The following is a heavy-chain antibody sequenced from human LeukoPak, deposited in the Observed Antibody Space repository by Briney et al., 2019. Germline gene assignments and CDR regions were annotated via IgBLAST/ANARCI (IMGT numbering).Heavy chain of an antibody. D-gene: IGHD4-11*01. V-gene: IGHV5-10-1*01. CDR3: ARQGQYHNYEYYYYAMDV. J-gene: IGHJ6*02. Sequence: GESLRISCKGSGYSFTTYWITWVRQMPGKGLEWMGKIDPSDSYTKYSPSFQGHVTMSADKSISTAYLQWSSLEASDTAMYYCARQGQYHNYEYYYYAMDVWGQGTTVTVSS. CDR2: IDPSDSYT. CDR1: GYSFTTYW.